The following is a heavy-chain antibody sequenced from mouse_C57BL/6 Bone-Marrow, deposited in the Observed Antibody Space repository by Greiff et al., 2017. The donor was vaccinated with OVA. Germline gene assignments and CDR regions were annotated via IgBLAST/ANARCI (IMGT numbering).Heavy chain of an antibody. J-gene: IGHJ2*01. CDR3: TRGNYEGY. CDR2: IDPENGDT. CDR1: GFNIKDDY. Sequence: VQLQQSGAELVRPGASVKLSCTASGFNIKDDYMHWVKQRPEQGLEWIGWIDPENGDTEYASKFQGKATITADTSSNTAYLQLSSLTSEDTAVYYCTRGNYEGYWGQGTTLTVSS. D-gene: IGHD2-1*01. V-gene: IGHV14-4*01.